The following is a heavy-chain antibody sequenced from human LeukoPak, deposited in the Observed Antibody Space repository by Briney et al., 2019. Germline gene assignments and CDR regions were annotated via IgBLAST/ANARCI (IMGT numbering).Heavy chain of an antibody. CDR2: IIPMLNKA. CDR3: ARCSSGGCFFDF. J-gene: IGHJ4*02. V-gene: IGHV1-69*05. CDR1: GGTFSGYV. Sequence: SVKVSCTASGGTFSGYVISWVRQAPGQGLEWMGGIIPMLNKANYAQTFQGRVTVTTDESTSTANMELRSLRSEDTAIYYCARCSSGGCFFDFWAQGTLVTVSS. D-gene: IGHD2-15*01.